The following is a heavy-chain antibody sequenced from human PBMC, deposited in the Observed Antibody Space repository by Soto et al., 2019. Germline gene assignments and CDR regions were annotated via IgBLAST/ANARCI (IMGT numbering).Heavy chain of an antibody. J-gene: IGHJ4*02. CDR1: AGSISSDGFY. D-gene: IGHD5-12*01. V-gene: IGHV4-31*02. Sequence: PSETLSLTXSVSAGSISSDGFYWNWIRQPPGKGLEWIGYIYHSGGTYSSPSLRSRVTISVDTSKNQFTLKLSSVTAADTAVYYCARDRGGYGVFDYWGQGTLVTVSS. CDR2: IYHSGGT. CDR3: ARDRGGYGVFDY.